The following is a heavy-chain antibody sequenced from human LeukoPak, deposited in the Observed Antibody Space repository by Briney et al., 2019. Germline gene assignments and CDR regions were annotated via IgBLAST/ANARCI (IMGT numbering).Heavy chain of an antibody. CDR2: THSDGTT. Sequence: GGSLRLSCAVSGFTVSNNFMNWVRQAPGKGLEWVSVTHSDGTTYFADSVQGRFTISRDNSKNTLYLQMNSLRGEDTAVYYCARGRGLHRWGQGTLVTVSS. CDR1: GFTVSNNF. D-gene: IGHD3-10*01. V-gene: IGHV3-66*01. J-gene: IGHJ4*02. CDR3: ARGRGLHR.